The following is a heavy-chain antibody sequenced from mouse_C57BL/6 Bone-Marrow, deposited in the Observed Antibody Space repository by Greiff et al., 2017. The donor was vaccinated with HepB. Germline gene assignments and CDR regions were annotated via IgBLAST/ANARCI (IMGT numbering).Heavy chain of an antibody. CDR1: GYSFTGYY. J-gene: IGHJ4*01. CDR3: ARCLGLRREGF. Sequence: DVQLQESGPELVKPGASVKISCKASGYSFTGYYMNWVKQSPEKSLEWIGEINPSTGGTTYNQKFKAKATLTVDKSSSTAYMQLKSLTSEDSAVYYCARCLGLRREGFWGQGTSGTVSS. V-gene: IGHV1-42*01. CDR2: INPSTGGT. D-gene: IGHD2-4*01.